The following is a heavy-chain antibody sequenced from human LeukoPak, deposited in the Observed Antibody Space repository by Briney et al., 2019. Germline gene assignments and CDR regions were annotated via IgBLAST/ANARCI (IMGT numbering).Heavy chain of an antibody. Sequence: GGSLRLSCAASGFIFSSYSMNWVRQAPGQGPEWISYIGSDSSTNYYADSVKGRFTISRDNAQNSMYLQMNSLRAEDTTVYYCARDVYSSGWYGLSNWGQGTLVTVSS. CDR3: ARDVYSSGWYGLSN. CDR2: IGSDSSTN. CDR1: GFIFSSYS. V-gene: IGHV3-48*01. J-gene: IGHJ4*02. D-gene: IGHD6-19*01.